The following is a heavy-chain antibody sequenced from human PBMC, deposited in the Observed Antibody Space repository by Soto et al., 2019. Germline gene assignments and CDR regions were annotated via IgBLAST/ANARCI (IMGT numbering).Heavy chain of an antibody. CDR3: ARGPSSLSLRKFFFDF. V-gene: IGHV4-31*02. CDR2: IYYNSNT. Sequence: QVQLQASGPGLVKPSQTLSLICSVSGDSITGRGYYWSWIRQHPGKGLEWIGYIYYNSNTYYRPSLRSRVTMSLDTSKNQVTLKFSSVTAADTAVYYCARGPSSLSLRKFFFDFWGQGSLFTVSS. J-gene: IGHJ4*02. CDR1: GDSITGRGYY. D-gene: IGHD6-6*01.